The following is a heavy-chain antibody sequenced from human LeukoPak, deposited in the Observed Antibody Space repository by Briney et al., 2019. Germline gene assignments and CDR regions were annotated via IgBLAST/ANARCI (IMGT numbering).Heavy chain of an antibody. CDR3: ARDFKYYDSSGYYSEHIIDY. V-gene: IGHV3-21*01. D-gene: IGHD3-22*01. J-gene: IGHJ4*02. Sequence: PGGSLRLSCAASGFTFSSYSMNWVRQAPGKGLEWVSSISSSSSYIYYADSVKGRFTISRDNAKNSLYLQMNSLRAEDTAVYYCARDFKYYDSSGYYSEHIIDYWGQGTLVTVSS. CDR1: GFTFSSYS. CDR2: ISSSSSYI.